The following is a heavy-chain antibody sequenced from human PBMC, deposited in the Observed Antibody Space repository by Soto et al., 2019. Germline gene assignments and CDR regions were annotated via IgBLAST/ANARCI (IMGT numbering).Heavy chain of an antibody. V-gene: IGHV4-31*03. Sequence: QVQLQESGPGLVKSSQTLSLTCTVSGGSISRGGYYWTWIRQFPGKGLEWLAHIYYSGNTYYTPSLKSRLSISQDTSTNQFSLSLTSVTAADTAVYFCARGAADYWNAFDIWGRGTLVTVSS. CDR2: IYYSGNT. CDR3: ARGAADYWNAFDI. CDR1: GGSISRGGYY. J-gene: IGHJ3*02. D-gene: IGHD1-1*01.